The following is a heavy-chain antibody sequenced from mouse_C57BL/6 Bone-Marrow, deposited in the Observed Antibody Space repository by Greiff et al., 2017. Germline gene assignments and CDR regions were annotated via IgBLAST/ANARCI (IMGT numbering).Heavy chain of an antibody. Sequence: QVQLKQSGAELVRPGASVKLSCKASGYTFTDYYINWVKQRPGQGLEWIARIYPGSGNTYYNEKFKGKATLTAEKSSSTAYMQLSSLTSEDSAVYFCARWSNWDWYFDVWGTGTTVTVSS. CDR3: ARWSNWDWYFDV. D-gene: IGHD4-1*01. J-gene: IGHJ1*03. CDR2: IYPGSGNT. V-gene: IGHV1-76*01. CDR1: GYTFTDYY.